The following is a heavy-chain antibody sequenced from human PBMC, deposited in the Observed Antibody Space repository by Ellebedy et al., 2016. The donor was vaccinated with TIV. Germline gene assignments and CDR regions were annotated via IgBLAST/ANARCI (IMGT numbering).Heavy chain of an antibody. J-gene: IGHJ4*02. CDR3: ARVPRSGWAFDY. CDR2: INPNSGGT. D-gene: IGHD3-22*01. CDR1: GYTFTGYY. Sequence: ASVKVSCXASGYTFTGYYMHWVRQAPGQGLEWMGWINPNSGGTNYAQKFQGRVTMTRDTSISTAYMELSRLRSDDTAVYYCARVPRSGWAFDYWGQGTLVTVSS. V-gene: IGHV1-2*02.